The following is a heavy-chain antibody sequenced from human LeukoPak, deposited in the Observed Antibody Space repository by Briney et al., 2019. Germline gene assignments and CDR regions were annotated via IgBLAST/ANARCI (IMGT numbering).Heavy chain of an antibody. V-gene: IGHV1-2*04. CDR1: GYTLTELS. D-gene: IGHD6-19*01. Sequence: ASVKVSCKVSGYTLTELSMHWVRQAPGQGLEWMGWINPNSGGTNYAQKFQGWVTMTRDTSISTAYMELSRLRSDDTAVYYCAREWLVGMYYFDCWGQGTLVTVSS. J-gene: IGHJ4*02. CDR2: INPNSGGT. CDR3: AREWLVGMYYFDC.